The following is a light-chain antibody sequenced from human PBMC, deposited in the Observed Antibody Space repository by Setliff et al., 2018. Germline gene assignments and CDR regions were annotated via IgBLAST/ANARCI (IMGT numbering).Light chain of an antibody. CDR1: SSDVGGYNY. CDR3: CSYAGSYTSLYV. V-gene: IGLV2-11*01. J-gene: IGLJ1*01. CDR2: DVS. Sequence: QSVLTQPRSVSGSPGQSVTISCTGTSSDVGGYNYVSWYQQHPGKAPKLMIYDVSKRPSGVPDRFSGSKSGNTASLTISGLQAEDEADYYCCSYAGSYTSLYVLETGTKVTVL.